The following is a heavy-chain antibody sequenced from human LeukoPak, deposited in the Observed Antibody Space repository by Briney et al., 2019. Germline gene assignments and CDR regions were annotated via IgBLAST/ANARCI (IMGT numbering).Heavy chain of an antibody. J-gene: IGHJ4*02. CDR2: ISSGSTYI. CDR3: ARGTGTYFDY. V-gene: IGHV3-21*01. CDR1: GFTFSTYW. Sequence: GGSLRLSCAASGFTFSTYWMNWVRQAPGKGLEWVSSISSGSTYIYYADSVKGRFTISRDNAENSLSLQMNSLRADDTAVYYCARGTGTYFDYWGQGTLVIVSS. D-gene: IGHD3/OR15-3a*01.